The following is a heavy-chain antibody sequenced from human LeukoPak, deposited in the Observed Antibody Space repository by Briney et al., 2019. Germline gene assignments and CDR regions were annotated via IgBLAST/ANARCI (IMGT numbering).Heavy chain of an antibody. CDR3: ARRVRGYCSSTSCYTSWFDP. CDR2: IYYSGST. J-gene: IGHJ5*02. V-gene: IGHV4-39*01. CDR1: GGSISSSSYY. D-gene: IGHD2-2*02. Sequence: PSETLSLTCTVSGGSISSSSYYWGWIRQPPGKGLEWIGSIYYSGSTYYNPSLKSRVTISVDTSKNQFSLKLSSVTAADTAVYYCARRVRGYCSSTSCYTSWFDPWGQGTLVTVSS.